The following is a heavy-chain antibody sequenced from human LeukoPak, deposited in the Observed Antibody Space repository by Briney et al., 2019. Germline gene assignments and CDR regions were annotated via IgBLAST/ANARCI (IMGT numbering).Heavy chain of an antibody. D-gene: IGHD3-10*01. CDR3: AREYYYGSGSYPDAFDI. CDR1: GYSFTSYW. CDR2: IYPGDSDT. V-gene: IGHV5-51*01. Sequence: ESLKISCKGSGYSFTSYWIGWVRQMPGKGLEWMGIIYPGDSDTRYSPSFQGQVTISADKSISTAYLQWSSLKASDTAMYYCAREYYYGSGSYPDAFDIWGQGTTVTVSS. J-gene: IGHJ3*02.